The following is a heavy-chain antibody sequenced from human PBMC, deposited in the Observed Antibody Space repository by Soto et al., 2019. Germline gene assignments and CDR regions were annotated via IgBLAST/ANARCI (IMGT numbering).Heavy chain of an antibody. Sequence: TGGSLRLSCAASGFTFSNYAMGWVRQAPGKGLEWVAVISYDGSNKYYADSVKGRFTISRDNSKNTLYLQMNSLRAEDTAVYYCAKELYSSDPMLDYWGQGTLVTVSS. V-gene: IGHV3-30*18. CDR2: ISYDGSNK. CDR3: AKELYSSDPMLDY. J-gene: IGHJ4*02. CDR1: GFTFSNYA. D-gene: IGHD6-19*01.